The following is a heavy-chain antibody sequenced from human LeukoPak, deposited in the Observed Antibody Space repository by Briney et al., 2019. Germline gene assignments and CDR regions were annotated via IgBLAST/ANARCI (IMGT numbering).Heavy chain of an antibody. V-gene: IGHV1-69*06. CDR1: GGTFSSYA. D-gene: IGHD3-10*01. Sequence: ASVKVSCKASGGTFSSYAISWVRQAPGQGLEWMGGIIPIFGTANYAQKFQGRVTITADKSTSTAYMELRSLRSDDTAVYYCARKAGYYYMDVWGKGTTVTVSS. J-gene: IGHJ6*03. CDR3: ARKAGYYYMDV. CDR2: IIPIFGTA.